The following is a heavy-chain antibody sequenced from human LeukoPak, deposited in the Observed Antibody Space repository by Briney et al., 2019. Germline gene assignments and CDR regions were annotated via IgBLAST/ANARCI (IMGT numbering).Heavy chain of an antibody. CDR1: GFTFSSYA. CDR3: AKGGV. Sequence: GGSLRLSCAASGFTFSSYAMSWVRQAPGKGPEWVSGIGNSGDRTFYADSVKGRFTISRDNSKNALYLQMNSLRVEDTALYYCAKGGVWGQGIAVTVSS. J-gene: IGHJ6*02. V-gene: IGHV3-23*01. CDR2: IGNSGDRT.